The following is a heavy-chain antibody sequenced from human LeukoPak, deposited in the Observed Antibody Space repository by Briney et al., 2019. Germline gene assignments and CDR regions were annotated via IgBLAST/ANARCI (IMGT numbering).Heavy chain of an antibody. CDR2: IYNSGST. CDR1: GGSISSYY. J-gene: IGHJ6*03. Sequence: SETLSLTCTVSGGSISSYYWSWIRQPPGKGLEWIGYIYNSGSTKYNPSLKSRVTMSADTSKNQFSLKLSSVTAADTAVYYCARVPRSYYYYYYMDIWGKGTTVTVSS. V-gene: IGHV4-59*01. CDR3: ARVPRSYYYYYYMDI.